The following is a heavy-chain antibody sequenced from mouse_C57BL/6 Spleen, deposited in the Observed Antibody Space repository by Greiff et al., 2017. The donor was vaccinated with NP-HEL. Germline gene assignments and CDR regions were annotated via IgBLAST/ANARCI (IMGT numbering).Heavy chain of an antibody. D-gene: IGHD1-1*01. V-gene: IGHV1-58*01. J-gene: IGHJ1*03. CDR1: GYTFTSYG. Sequence: EVQLQESGAELVRPGSSVKMSCKTSGYTFTSYGINWVKQRPGQGLEWIGYIYIGNGYTEYNEKFKGKATLTSDTSSSTAYMQLSSLTSEDSAIYFCARGDYYGSSYVDWYFDVWGTGTTVTVSS. CDR2: IYIGNGYT. CDR3: ARGDYYGSSYVDWYFDV.